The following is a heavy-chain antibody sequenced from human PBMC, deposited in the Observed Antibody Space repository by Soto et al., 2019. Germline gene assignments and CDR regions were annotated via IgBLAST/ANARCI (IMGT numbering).Heavy chain of an antibody. J-gene: IGHJ6*02. CDR1: GYTFTGYY. V-gene: IGHV1-2*02. Sequence: GASVKVSCKASGYTFTGYYMHWVRQAPGQGLEWMGWINPNSGGTNYAQKFQGRVTMTRDTSISTAYMELSRLRSDDTAVDYCARTLIKYYYGMDVWGQGTTVTVS. CDR3: ARTLIKYYYGMDV. CDR2: INPNSGGT.